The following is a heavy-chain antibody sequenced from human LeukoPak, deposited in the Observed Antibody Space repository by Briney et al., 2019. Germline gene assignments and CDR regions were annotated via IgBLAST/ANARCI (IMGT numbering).Heavy chain of an antibody. Sequence: GGSLRLSCAASGFTFSSYAMSWVCQAPGKGLEWVSAISGNGGSTYYADSVKGRFTISRDNSKNTLYLQMNSLRAEDTAVYYCAKDPHMPGGVYYYYGMDVWGQGTTVTVSS. J-gene: IGHJ6*02. CDR2: ISGNGGST. CDR1: GFTFSSYA. CDR3: AKDPHMPGGVYYYYGMDV. V-gene: IGHV3-23*01. D-gene: IGHD2-8*02.